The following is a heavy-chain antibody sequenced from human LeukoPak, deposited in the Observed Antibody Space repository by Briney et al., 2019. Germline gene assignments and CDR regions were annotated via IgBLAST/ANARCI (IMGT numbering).Heavy chain of an antibody. Sequence: SETLSLTCTVSGGSISSYYWSWIRQPPGKGLEWIGYIYYSGSTNYNPSLKSRLTISVDTSKNQFSLKLRTVTAADTAVYYCARADSSGDAFDYWGQGTLVTVSS. D-gene: IGHD3-22*01. J-gene: IGHJ4*02. CDR3: ARADSSGDAFDY. V-gene: IGHV4-59*01. CDR1: GGSISSYY. CDR2: IYYSGST.